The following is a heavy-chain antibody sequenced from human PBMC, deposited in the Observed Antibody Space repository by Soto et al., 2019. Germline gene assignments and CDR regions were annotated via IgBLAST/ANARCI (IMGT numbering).Heavy chain of an antibody. D-gene: IGHD3-10*01. CDR3: ARGFPDSRLWFGERRYRTYYFDY. CDR2: IYYSGST. V-gene: IGHV4-30-4*01. Sequence: SESLSLTCTVSGGSISSGDYYWSWIRQPPGKGLEWIGYIYYSGSTYYNPSLKSRVTISVDTSKNQFSLKLSSVTAADTAVYYCARGFPDSRLWFGERRYRTYYFDYWGQGTLVNVSS. J-gene: IGHJ4*02. CDR1: GGSISSGDYY.